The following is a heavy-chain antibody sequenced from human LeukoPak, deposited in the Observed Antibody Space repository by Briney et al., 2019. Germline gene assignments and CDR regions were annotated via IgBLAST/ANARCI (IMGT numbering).Heavy chain of an antibody. Sequence: PSETLSLTCTVSGGSLSSHQWSWVRQAAGEGLEWIGRIDYKGNTKYNPALKSRVTMSVDTSKNQFSLKLTSMTAADTAVFYCVRDATETGLDYWGQGTLVTVSS. J-gene: IGHJ4*02. D-gene: IGHD1-14*01. CDR1: GGSLSSHQ. CDR2: IDYKGNT. CDR3: VRDATETGLDY. V-gene: IGHV4-4*07.